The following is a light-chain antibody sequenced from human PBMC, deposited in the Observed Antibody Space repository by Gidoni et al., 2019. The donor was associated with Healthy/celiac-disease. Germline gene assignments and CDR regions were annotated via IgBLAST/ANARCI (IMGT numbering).Light chain of an antibody. V-gene: IGKV1-33*01. CDR1: QDISNY. J-gene: IGKJ2*02. CDR3: QQYDNLPST. CDR2: DAS. Sequence: DTQMTQSPSSLSASVGDRVTITCQASQDISNYLNWYQQQPGKAPKLLIYDASTLETGVPSRFSGSGSGTDFTFTISSLQPEDIATYYCQQYDNLPSTFGQGTKLEIK.